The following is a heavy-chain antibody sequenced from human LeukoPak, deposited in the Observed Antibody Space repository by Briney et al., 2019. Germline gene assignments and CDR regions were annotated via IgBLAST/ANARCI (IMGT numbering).Heavy chain of an antibody. CDR3: ATSSLMAGTSAFDI. J-gene: IGHJ3*02. CDR2: FDPEDGET. CDR1: GYTLTELS. D-gene: IGHD6-19*01. V-gene: IGHV1-24*01. Sequence: ASVKVSYKVSGYTLTELSMHWVRQAPGKGLEWMEGFDPEDGETIYAQKFQGRVTMTEDTSTDTAYMELSSLRSEDTAVYYCATSSLMAGTSAFDIWGQGTMVTVSS.